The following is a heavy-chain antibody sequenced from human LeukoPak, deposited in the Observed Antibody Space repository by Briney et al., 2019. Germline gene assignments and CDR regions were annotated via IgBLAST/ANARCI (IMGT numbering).Heavy chain of an antibody. CDR3: ARGGSSWYGY. CDR2: INTNTGNP. D-gene: IGHD6-13*01. J-gene: IGHJ4*02. V-gene: IGHV7-4-1*02. Sequence: ASVKVSCKASEYTFTSYAMNWVRQAPGQGLEWMGWINTNTGNPTYARGFTGRFVFSLDTSVNTAYLEISSLKGEDSAVYYCARGGSSWYGYWGQGTLVTVSS. CDR1: EYTFTSYA.